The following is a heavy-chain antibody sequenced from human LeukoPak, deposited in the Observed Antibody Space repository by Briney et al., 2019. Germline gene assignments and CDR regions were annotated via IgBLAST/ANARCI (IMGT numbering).Heavy chain of an antibody. CDR2: ISSSGSTI. V-gene: IGHV3-48*04. Sequence: PGGSLRLSCTASGFTFTSYALSWVRQSPGKGLEWVSYISSSGSTIYYADSVKGRFTISRDNAKNSLYLQMNSLRAEDTAVYYCAGIALYCSSTSCHRDYWGQGTLVTVSS. D-gene: IGHD2-2*01. CDR3: AGIALYCSSTSCHRDY. CDR1: GFTFTSYA. J-gene: IGHJ4*02.